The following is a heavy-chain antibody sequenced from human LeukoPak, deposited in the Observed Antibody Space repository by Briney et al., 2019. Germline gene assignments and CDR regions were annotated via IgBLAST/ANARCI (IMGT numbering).Heavy chain of an antibody. CDR3: ARDEEVGAESEDY. CDR1: GFTFSSYS. J-gene: IGHJ4*02. V-gene: IGHV3-48*01. Sequence: GGSLRLSCAASGFTFSSYSMNWVRQAPGKGLEWVSCISSSSSTIYYADSVKGRFTISRDNSKNTLYLQMNSLRAEDTAVYYCARDEEVGAESEDYWGQGTLVTVSS. D-gene: IGHD1-26*01. CDR2: ISSSSSTI.